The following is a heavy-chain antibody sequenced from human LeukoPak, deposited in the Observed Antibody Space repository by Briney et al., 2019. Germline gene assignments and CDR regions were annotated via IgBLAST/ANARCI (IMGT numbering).Heavy chain of an antibody. CDR3: ARRGLLLWFGEFYDAFDI. J-gene: IGHJ3*02. V-gene: IGHV1-8*01. CDR1: GYTFTSYD. D-gene: IGHD3-10*01. CDR2: MNPNSGNT. Sequence: GASVKVSCKASGYTFTSYDINWVRQATGQGLEWRGWMNPNSGNTGYAQKFQGRVTMTRNTSISTAYMELSSLRSEDTAVYYCARRGLLLWFGEFYDAFDIWGQGTMVTVSS.